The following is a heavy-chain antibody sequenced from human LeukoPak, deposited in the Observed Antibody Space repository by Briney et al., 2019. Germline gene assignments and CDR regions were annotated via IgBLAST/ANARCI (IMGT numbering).Heavy chain of an antibody. Sequence: ASVKVSCKVSGYTLTELSMHWVRQAPGKGLEWMGGFDPGDGETIYAQKFQGRVTMTEDTSTDTAYMELSSLRSEDTAVYYCATAVFRRFWSGYPKAFDYWGQGTLVTVSS. D-gene: IGHD3-3*01. CDR1: GYTLTELS. J-gene: IGHJ4*02. CDR3: ATAVFRRFWSGYPKAFDY. V-gene: IGHV1-24*01. CDR2: FDPGDGET.